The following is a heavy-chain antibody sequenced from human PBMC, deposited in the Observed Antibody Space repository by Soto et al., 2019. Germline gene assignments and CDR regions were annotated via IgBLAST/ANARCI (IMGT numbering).Heavy chain of an antibody. CDR1: GYTFTSYD. D-gene: IGHD2-15*01. J-gene: IGHJ6*02. CDR3: ARGKLGYCSGGSCYPYYYYYYGMDA. CDR2: MNPNSGNT. V-gene: IGHV1-8*01. Sequence: QVQLVQSGAEVKKPGASVKVSCKASGYTFTSYDINWVRQATGQGLEWMGWMNPNSGNTGYAQKFQGRVTMTRNTSISTAYMELSSLRSEDTAVYYCARGKLGYCSGGSCYPYYYYYYGMDAWGQGTTFTVSS.